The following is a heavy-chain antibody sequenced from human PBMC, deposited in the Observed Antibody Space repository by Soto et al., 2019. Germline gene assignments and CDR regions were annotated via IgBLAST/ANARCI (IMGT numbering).Heavy chain of an antibody. CDR1: GFTFSSYG. CDR3: ARDPVEYPLRYGIAV. J-gene: IGHJ6*02. V-gene: IGHV3-33*01. CDR2: IWYDGSNK. D-gene: IGHD2-2*01. Sequence: QVPLVESGGGVVQPGRSLRLSCAASGFTFSSYGMHWVRQAPGKGLAWVAVIWYDGSNKYYADSVKGRFTISRDNSEKTLYLQMNSLTAQDTAVYYCARDPVEYPLRYGIAVWGQGATGTDPS.